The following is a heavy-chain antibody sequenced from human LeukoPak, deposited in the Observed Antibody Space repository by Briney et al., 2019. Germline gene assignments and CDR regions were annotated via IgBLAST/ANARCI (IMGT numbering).Heavy chain of an antibody. J-gene: IGHJ4*02. Sequence: PSETLSLTCTVSGGSISSSSYYWSWIRQPAGKGLEWIGRIYTSGSTSYNPSLKSRVTISVDTSKNQFSLKLSSVTAADTAVYYCARGKKNYYYDSSGYYYFDYWGQGTLVTVSS. D-gene: IGHD3-22*01. CDR2: IYTSGST. V-gene: IGHV4-61*02. CDR1: GGSISSSSYY. CDR3: ARGKKNYYYDSSGYYYFDY.